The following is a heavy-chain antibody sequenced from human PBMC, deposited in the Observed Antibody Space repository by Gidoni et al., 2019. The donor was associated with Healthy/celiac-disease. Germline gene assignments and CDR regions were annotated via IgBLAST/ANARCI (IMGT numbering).Heavy chain of an antibody. J-gene: IGHJ6*02. V-gene: IGHV3-49*04. CDR3: TRDHFTMVQGVIYYGMDV. Sequence: EVQLVESGGGLVQPGRSLRLSCTASGFTFGDYAMSWVRQAPGKGLELVGFIRSKAYGGTTEYAASVKGRFTISRDDSKSIAYLQMNSLKTEDTAVYYCTRDHFTMVQGVIYYGMDVWGQGTTVTVSS. D-gene: IGHD3-10*01. CDR1: GFTFGDYA. CDR2: IRSKAYGGTT.